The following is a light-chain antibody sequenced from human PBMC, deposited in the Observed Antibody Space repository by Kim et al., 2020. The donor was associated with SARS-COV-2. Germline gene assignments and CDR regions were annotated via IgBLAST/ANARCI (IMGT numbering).Light chain of an antibody. CDR1: QSVSSY. V-gene: IGKV3-11*01. J-gene: IGKJ4*01. Sequence: EIVLTQSPATLSLSPGERATLSCRASQSVSSYLAWYQQNPGQAPRLLIYDASIRATGIPARLSGSGSGTDCTLTISSLEPEDFAVYYCQQRSSWPPTLAFGGRTKVDIK. CDR3: QQRSSWPPTLA. CDR2: DAS.